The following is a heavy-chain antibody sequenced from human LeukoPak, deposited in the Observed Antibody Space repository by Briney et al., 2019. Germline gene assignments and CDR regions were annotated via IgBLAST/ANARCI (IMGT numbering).Heavy chain of an antibody. D-gene: IGHD3-22*01. J-gene: IGHJ5*02. CDR2: ISSSSSYI. V-gene: IGHV3-21*01. CDR3: ARGGSPDSSGYYWFDP. CDR1: GFTFSSYS. Sequence: GGSLRLSCAASGFTFSSYSMNWVRQAPGKGLEWVSSISSSSSYIYYADSVKGRFTISRDNAKNSLYLQMNSLRAEDTAVYYCARGGSPDSSGYYWFDPWGQGTLVTVSS.